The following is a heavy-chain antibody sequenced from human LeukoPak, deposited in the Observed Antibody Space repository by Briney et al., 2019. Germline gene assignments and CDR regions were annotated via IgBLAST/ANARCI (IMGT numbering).Heavy chain of an antibody. CDR3: ARGRDRYDYVWGSPSTFDY. Sequence: GGSLRLSCTASGFTFSSYDMHWVRQATGKGLEWVSAIGTAGDTYYPGSVKGRFTISRENAKNSLYLQMNSLRAGDTAVYYCARGRDRYDYVWGSPSTFDYWGQGTLVTVSS. D-gene: IGHD3-16*01. V-gene: IGHV3-13*01. J-gene: IGHJ4*02. CDR2: IGTAGDT. CDR1: GFTFSSYD.